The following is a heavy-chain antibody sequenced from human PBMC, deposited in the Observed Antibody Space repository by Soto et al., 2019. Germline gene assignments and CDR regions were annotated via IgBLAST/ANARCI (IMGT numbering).Heavy chain of an antibody. CDR3: ARQPRIVATGAEFDH. Sequence: QLQLQESGPGLVKPSETLSLTCPVSGGSISSSSYYWGWIRQPPGKGLEWIGSIYYRGSTYYHPSLKSRVTISTDTSKNQFSLKLSSVTVAATAVDFCARQPRIVATGAEFDHWCQGTLVTVSS. CDR2: IYYRGST. J-gene: IGHJ4*02. CDR1: GGSISSSSYY. D-gene: IGHD6-13*01. V-gene: IGHV4-39*01.